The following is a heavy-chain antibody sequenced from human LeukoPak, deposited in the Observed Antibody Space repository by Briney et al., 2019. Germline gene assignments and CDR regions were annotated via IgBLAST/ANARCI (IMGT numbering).Heavy chain of an antibody. CDR3: ARLYGNYQNYFDY. D-gene: IGHD1-7*01. J-gene: IGHJ4*01. V-gene: IGHV4-39*07. CDR2: IYYSGST. CDR1: GGSISSSSYY. Sequence: SETLSLTCTVSGGSISSSSYYWGWIRQPPGKGLEWIGSIYYSGSTYYNPSLKSRVTISVDTSKNQFSLELSSVTAADTAVYYCARLYGNYQNYFDYWGQGTLVTVSS.